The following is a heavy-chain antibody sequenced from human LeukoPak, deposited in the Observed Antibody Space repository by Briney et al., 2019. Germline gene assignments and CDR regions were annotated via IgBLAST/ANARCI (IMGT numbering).Heavy chain of an antibody. CDR1: GYTFTGYY. CDR2: INPNSGGT. D-gene: IGHD3-22*01. CDR3: ASDKVPGSGYYYHFDY. V-gene: IGHV1-2*02. Sequence: ASVKVSCKASGYTFTGYYMHWVRQAPGQGLEWMGWINPNSGGTNYAQKFQGRVTMTRDTSISTAYMELSRLRSDDTAVYYCASDKVPGSGYYYHFDYWGQGTLVTVSS. J-gene: IGHJ4*02.